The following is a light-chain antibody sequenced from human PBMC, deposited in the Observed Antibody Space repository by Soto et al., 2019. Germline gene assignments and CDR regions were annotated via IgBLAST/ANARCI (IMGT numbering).Light chain of an antibody. CDR3: SSYVGSNSYV. CDR2: EVT. CDR1: SSDVGGYNY. Sequence: QSALTQPPSASGSPGQPVTISCTGTSSDVGGYNYVSWYQQHPGKAPKLMIYEVTKRPSGVPDRFSGSKSGNTASLTVSGLQAEDEADYYCSSYVGSNSYVFGTGTKLTVL. V-gene: IGLV2-8*01. J-gene: IGLJ1*01.